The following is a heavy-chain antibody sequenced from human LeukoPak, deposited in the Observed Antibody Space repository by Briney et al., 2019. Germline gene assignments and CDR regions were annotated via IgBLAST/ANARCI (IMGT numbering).Heavy chain of an antibody. CDR2: IDPSDSYT. V-gene: IGHV5-10-1*01. CDR3: ARHHSAYDDY. J-gene: IGHJ4*02. Sequence: GESLKISCKGSGYKFISYWITWLRQMPGKGLEWMGRIDPSDSYTYYSPSFQGHVTISADKSINTAYLQWSSLKASDTAIYYCARHHSAYDDYWGQGTLVTVSS. D-gene: IGHD5-12*01. CDR1: GYKFISYW.